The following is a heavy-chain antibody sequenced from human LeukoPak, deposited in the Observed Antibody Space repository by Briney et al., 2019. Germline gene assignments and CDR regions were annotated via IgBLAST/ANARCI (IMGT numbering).Heavy chain of an antibody. CDR1: GYSISSGYY. V-gene: IGHV4-38-2*02. CDR3: ARLLPRTGTTAYYFHNDMDV. D-gene: IGHD1-1*01. Sequence: KTSETLSLTCTVSGYSISSGYYWGWIRQPPGKGLEWIASIYHSGSTYYNPSLKSRVIISIDTSKNQFSLKLSPVTAADTADYYCARLLPRTGTTAYYFHNDMDVWGKGTTVTISS. J-gene: IGHJ6*03. CDR2: IYHSGST.